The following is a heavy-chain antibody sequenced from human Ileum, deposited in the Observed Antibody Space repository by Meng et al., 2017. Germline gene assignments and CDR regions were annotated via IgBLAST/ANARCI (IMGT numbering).Heavy chain of an antibody. J-gene: IGHJ4*02. V-gene: IGHV4-4*03. Sequence: GPSLWSPLCLLSLACVVLRDAMNVWFRWSWVREAPGRGLAWIDEVHTSGSTHYNPSLQSRVTLSRDNSKKLFSVSLRSVTSADTAVYYCVRHDYCSGRGETCYPHFDVWGQGALVTVSS. CDR2: VHTSGST. CDR3: VRHDYCSGRGETCYPHFDV. CDR1: RDAMNVWFR. D-gene: IGHD2-15*01.